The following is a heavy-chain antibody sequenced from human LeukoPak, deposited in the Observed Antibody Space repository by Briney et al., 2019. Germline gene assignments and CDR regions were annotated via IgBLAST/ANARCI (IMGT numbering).Heavy chain of an antibody. J-gene: IGHJ3*02. CDR3: AREGIAVAGGAFNI. D-gene: IGHD6-19*01. V-gene: IGHV1-18*01. CDR1: GYTFTGYY. Sequence: ASVKVSCTASGYTFTGYYLYWVRQAPGQGLEWMGWISAYNGNTNYAQKLQGRVTMTTDTSTSTAYMELRSLRSDDTVVYYCAREGIAVAGGAFNIWGQGTMVTVSS. CDR2: ISAYNGNT.